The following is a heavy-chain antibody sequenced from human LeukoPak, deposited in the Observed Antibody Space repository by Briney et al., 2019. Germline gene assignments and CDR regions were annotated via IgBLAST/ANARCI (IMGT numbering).Heavy chain of an antibody. CDR1: GGPLNSPNYY. Sequence: KPSETLSLTCIVSGGPLNSPNYYWGWIRQPPGKGLEWIVTIYYSGTTYYNPSRKSRLTISVDTSKNQFSLKLTSVTAADTAVYYCARHDYYGSLNWFDPWGQGTLITVSS. V-gene: IGHV4-39*01. CDR3: ARHDYYGSLNWFDP. J-gene: IGHJ5*02. D-gene: IGHD3-10*01. CDR2: IYYSGTT.